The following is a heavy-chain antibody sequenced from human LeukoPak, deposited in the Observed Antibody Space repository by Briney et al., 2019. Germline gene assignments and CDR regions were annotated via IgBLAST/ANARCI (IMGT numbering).Heavy chain of an antibody. J-gene: IGHJ3*01. CDR1: GFTFSNTW. Sequence: GGSLRLSCLASGFTFSNTWMNWVRQAPGKGLEWVARIRSKRDGGTTDYAAPVIGRFTISRDDSKNTMYLQMNSLKAEDTAVYYCARDWYYAFDFWGQGTMVTVSS. D-gene: IGHD2-21*02. V-gene: IGHV3-15*07. CDR3: ARDWYYAFDF. CDR2: IRSKRDGGTT.